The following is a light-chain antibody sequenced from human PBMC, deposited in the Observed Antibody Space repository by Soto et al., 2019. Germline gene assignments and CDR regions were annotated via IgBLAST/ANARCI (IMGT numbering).Light chain of an antibody. Sequence: QSALTQPASLSGSPGQSITISCTGTSSDIGAYDYVSWFQQHPGKAPKLMISEVNNRPSGVSNRFSGSKSGNTAYLTISGLQVEDEAEYYCCCGSYADSSSFRVLFGGGTQLTVL. V-gene: IGLV2-14*01. J-gene: IGLJ2*01. CDR3: CCGSYADSSSFRVL. CDR2: EVN. CDR1: SSDIGAYDY.